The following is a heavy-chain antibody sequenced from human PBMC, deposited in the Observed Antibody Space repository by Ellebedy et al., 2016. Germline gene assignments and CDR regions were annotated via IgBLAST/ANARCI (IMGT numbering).Heavy chain of an antibody. V-gene: IGHV3-21*05. CDR3: ARDLQLWFGESY. CDR2: ISSSSYI. J-gene: IGHJ4*02. D-gene: IGHD3-10*01. Sequence: GGSLRLSXAASGFTFSSYSMNWVRQAPGKGLEWASYISSSSYIYYADSVKGRFTISRDNAKNSLYLQMNSLRAEDTAVYYCARDLQLWFGESYWGQGTLVTVSS. CDR1: GFTFSSYS.